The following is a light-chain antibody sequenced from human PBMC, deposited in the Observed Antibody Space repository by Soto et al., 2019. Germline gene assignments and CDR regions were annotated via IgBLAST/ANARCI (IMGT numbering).Light chain of an antibody. CDR1: TGAVTSDYY. Sequence: QAVVTQEPSLTVSPGGTVTFTCASSTGAVTSDYYPNWFQQKHGQAPTSLIYNTHNRHSWTPARFSGSLLGNRAALTLSGALPEDEAEYYCLLFSGGAYVFGPGTKVTVL. CDR3: LLFSGGAYV. V-gene: IGLV7-43*01. J-gene: IGLJ1*01. CDR2: NTH.